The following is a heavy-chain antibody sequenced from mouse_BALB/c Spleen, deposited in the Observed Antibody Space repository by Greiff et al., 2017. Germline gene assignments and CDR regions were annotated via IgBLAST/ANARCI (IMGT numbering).Heavy chain of an antibody. CDR3: AQGGDYYGSSYYAMDY. Sequence: VQLQQSGAELMKPGASVKISCKATGYTFSSYWIEWVKQRPGHGLEWIGEILPGSGSTNYNEKFKGKATFTADTSSNTAYMQLSSLTSEDSAVYYCAQGGDYYGSSYYAMDYWGQGTSVTVSS. V-gene: IGHV1-9*01. J-gene: IGHJ4*01. CDR1: GYTFSSYW. D-gene: IGHD1-1*01. CDR2: ILPGSGST.